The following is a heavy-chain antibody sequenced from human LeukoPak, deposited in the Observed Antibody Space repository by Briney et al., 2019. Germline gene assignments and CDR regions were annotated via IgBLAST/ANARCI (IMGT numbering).Heavy chain of an antibody. D-gene: IGHD3-9*01. J-gene: IGHJ4*02. Sequence: LPGGSLRLSCAASGFTFSSYGMHWVRQAPGKGLEWVAFIRYDGSNKYYADSVKGRFTISRDNSKNSLYLQMNSLRTEDTALYYCAKESYDILTGPTFDYWGQGTLVTVSS. CDR2: IRYDGSNK. CDR3: AKESYDILTGPTFDY. CDR1: GFTFSSYG. V-gene: IGHV3-30*02.